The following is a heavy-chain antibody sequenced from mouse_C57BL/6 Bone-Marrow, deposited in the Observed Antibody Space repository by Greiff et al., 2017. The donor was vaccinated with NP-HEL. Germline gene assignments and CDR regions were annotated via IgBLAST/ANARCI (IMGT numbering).Heavy chain of an antibody. CDR2: ILPGSGSK. Sequence: QVQLQQSGAELMKPGASVKLSCKATGYTFTGYWIEWVKQRPGHGLEWIGEILPGSGSKNYIEKFKGKATFTADTSSNTAYMQLSSLTTEDSAIYYCARLDYWGQGTSVTVSS. V-gene: IGHV1-9*01. CDR1: GYTFTGYW. CDR3: ARLDY. J-gene: IGHJ4*01.